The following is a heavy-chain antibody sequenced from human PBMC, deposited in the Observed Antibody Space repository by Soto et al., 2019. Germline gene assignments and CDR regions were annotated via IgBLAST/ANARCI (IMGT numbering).Heavy chain of an antibody. Sequence: SETLSLTCTVSGGSISSYYWSWIRQPPGKGLEWIGYIYYSGSTNYNPSLKSRVTISVDTSKNQFSLKLSSVTAADTAVYYCARGTEYSSSWYYYYGMDVWGQGTTVTVSS. V-gene: IGHV4-59*01. J-gene: IGHJ6*02. D-gene: IGHD6-6*01. CDR2: IYYSGST. CDR1: GGSISSYY. CDR3: ARGTEYSSSWYYYYGMDV.